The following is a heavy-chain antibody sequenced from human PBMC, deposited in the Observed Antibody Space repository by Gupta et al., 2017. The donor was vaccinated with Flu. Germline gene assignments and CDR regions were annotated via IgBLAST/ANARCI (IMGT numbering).Heavy chain of an antibody. CDR2: VWYDGSDR. V-gene: IGHV3-33*01. J-gene: IGHJ4*02. Sequence: QVQLVESGGGVFQPGRSLRLSCTASGFIFSNYAMNWVRQVPGKGLEWVAIVWYDGSDRYYADSVKGRFTISRDNSKNTVYLHMDTLTVEDTGVYYCAREWGRDNHAADFWGQGTLVTVSS. CDR1: GFIFSNYA. D-gene: IGHD3-16*01. CDR3: AREWGRDNHAADF.